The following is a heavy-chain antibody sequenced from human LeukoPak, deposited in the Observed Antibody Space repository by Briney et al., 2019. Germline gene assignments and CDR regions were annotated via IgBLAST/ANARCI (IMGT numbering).Heavy chain of an antibody. V-gene: IGHV3-43*02. CDR1: GFSSDDYA. D-gene: IGHD5-24*01. CDR2: ISGDGGST. CDR3: AKDKGDGEYVDY. Sequence: TGGSLRLSCAASGFSSDDYAMLWVRQGPGKGLEWVSLISGDGGSTYYGDSVKGRFTISRDNSKNSLSLDMNSLRTEDTGLYYCAKDKGDGEYVDYWGQGTLVTVSS. J-gene: IGHJ4*02.